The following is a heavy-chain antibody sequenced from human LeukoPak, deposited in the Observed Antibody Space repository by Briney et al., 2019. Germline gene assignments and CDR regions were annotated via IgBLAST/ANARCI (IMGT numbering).Heavy chain of an antibody. CDR1: GFTFSTYW. D-gene: IGHD1-26*01. J-gene: IGHJ4*02. CDR3: ASRGSYSFFDY. CDR2: VSTDGSTT. Sequence: GGSLRLSCAASGFTFSTYWMHWVRQAPGKGLVWVSRVSTDGSTTTYADSVKGRFTISRDNAKNTLYLQMNSLRAEDTAVYYCASRGSYSFFDYWGQGTLVTVSS. V-gene: IGHV3-74*01.